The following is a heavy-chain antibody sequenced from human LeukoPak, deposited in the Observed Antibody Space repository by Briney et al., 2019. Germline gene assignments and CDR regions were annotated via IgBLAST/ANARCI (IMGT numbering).Heavy chain of an antibody. CDR3: AMVGANPSWYFDL. Sequence: PSETLSLTFTVSGGSISSSSYYWGWIRQPPGKGLEWIGSIYYSGSTYYNPSLKSRVTTSVDTSKNQFSLKLSSVTAADTAVYYCAMVGANPSWYFDLWGRGTLVTVSS. J-gene: IGHJ2*01. V-gene: IGHV4-39*07. CDR2: IYYSGST. CDR1: GGSISSSSYY. D-gene: IGHD1-26*01.